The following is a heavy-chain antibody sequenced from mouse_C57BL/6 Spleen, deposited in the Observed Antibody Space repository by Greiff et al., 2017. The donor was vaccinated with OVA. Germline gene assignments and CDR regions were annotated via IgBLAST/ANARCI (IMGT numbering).Heavy chain of an antibody. Sequence: DVMLVESGEGLVKPGGSLKLSCAASGFTFSSYAMSWVRQTPEKRLEWVAYISSGGDYIYYADTVKGRFTISRDNARNTLYLQMSSLKSEDTAMYYCTRDGTTVVNYAMDYWGQGTSVTVSS. V-gene: IGHV5-9-1*02. CDR1: GFTFSSYA. J-gene: IGHJ4*01. CDR3: TRDGTTVVNYAMDY. D-gene: IGHD1-1*01. CDR2: ISSGGDYI.